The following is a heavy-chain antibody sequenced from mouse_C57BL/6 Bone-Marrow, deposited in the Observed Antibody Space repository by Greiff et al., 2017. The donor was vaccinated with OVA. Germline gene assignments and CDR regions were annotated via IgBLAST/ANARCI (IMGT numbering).Heavy chain of an antibody. CDR2: IDPENGDT. D-gene: IGHD4-1*01. J-gene: IGHJ3*01. CDR1: GFNIKDDY. CDR3: TTTLTGTGPY. Sequence: VQLKESGAELVRPGASVKLSCTASGFNIKDDYMHWVKQRPEQGLEWIGWIDPENGDTEYASKFQGKATITADTSSNTAYLQLSSLTSEDTAVYYCTTTLTGTGPYWGQGTLVTVSA. V-gene: IGHV14-4*01.